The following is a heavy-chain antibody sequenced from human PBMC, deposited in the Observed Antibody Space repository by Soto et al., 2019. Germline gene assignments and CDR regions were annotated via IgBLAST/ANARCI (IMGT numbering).Heavy chain of an antibody. CDR3: ARIPTTMVRGVTPYFDY. D-gene: IGHD3-10*01. CDR2: INAGNGNA. Sequence: ASVKVSCKASGYTFTSYAMHWVRQAPGQRLEWMGWINAGNGNAKYSQKFQGRVTISKDTSKNQVVLTMTNMDPVDTATYYCARIPTTMVRGVTPYFDYWGQGTLVTVSS. CDR1: GYTFTSYA. V-gene: IGHV1-3*01. J-gene: IGHJ4*02.